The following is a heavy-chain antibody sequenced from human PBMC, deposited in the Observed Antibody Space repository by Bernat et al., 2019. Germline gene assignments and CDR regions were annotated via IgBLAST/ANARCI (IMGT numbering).Heavy chain of an antibody. CDR2: IYWDDDK. D-gene: IGHD3-3*01. Sequence: QITLKESGPTLVKPTQTLTLTCTFSGFSLSTSGVGVGWIRQPPGKALEWLALIYWDDDKRYSPSLKSRLTITKDTSKNQVVLTMTNMDPVDTATYYCAHLDLWSGYFGGGLGYFDYWGQGTLVTVSS. J-gene: IGHJ4*02. CDR1: GFSLSTSGVG. V-gene: IGHV2-5*02. CDR3: AHLDLWSGYFGGGLGYFDY.